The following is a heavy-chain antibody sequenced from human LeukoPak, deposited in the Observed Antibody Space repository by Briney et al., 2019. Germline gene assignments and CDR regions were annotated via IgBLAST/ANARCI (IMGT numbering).Heavy chain of an antibody. V-gene: IGHV1-2*02. CDR2: INPNSGGT. CDR3: ARGDILTGYDVDY. Sequence: ASVKVSCKASGYTFTSYAMHWVRQAPGQGLEWMGWINPNSGGTNYAQKFQGRVTMTRDTSISTAYMELSRLRSDDTAVYYCARGDILTGYDVDYWGQGTLVTVSS. J-gene: IGHJ4*02. D-gene: IGHD3-9*01. CDR1: GYTFTSYA.